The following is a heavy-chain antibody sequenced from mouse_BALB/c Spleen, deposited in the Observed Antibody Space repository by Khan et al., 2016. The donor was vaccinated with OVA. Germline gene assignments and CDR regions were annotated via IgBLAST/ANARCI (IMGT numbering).Heavy chain of an antibody. J-gene: IGHJ2*01. CDR2: INPTSGYT. V-gene: IGHV1-7*01. CDR1: GYTFTTYW. CDR3: TGDRFDY. Sequence: QVQLQQPGAELAKPGASVKMSCKASGYTFTTYWMHWVKQRPGQGLEWIGYINPTSGYTDYNDKFKDRATLSADKSSSTAYMQLNSLTSEDSAVYYCTGDRFDYWGQGTTLTVSS. D-gene: IGHD2-13*01.